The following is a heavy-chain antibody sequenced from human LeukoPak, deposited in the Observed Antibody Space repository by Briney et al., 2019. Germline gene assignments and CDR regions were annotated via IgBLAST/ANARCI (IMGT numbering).Heavy chain of an antibody. CDR2: INPNSGGR. CDR1: GYTFTGYY. J-gene: IGHJ3*02. D-gene: IGHD3-22*01. Sequence: ASVKVSCKASGYTFTGYYMHWVRQAPGQGLEWMGWINPNSGGRNYAQKFQGRVTMTRDTSISTAYMELSRLRSDDTAVYYCARQSSTAYYDSSGLPYAAFDIWGQGTMVTVSS. CDR3: ARQSSTAYYDSSGLPYAAFDI. V-gene: IGHV1-2*02.